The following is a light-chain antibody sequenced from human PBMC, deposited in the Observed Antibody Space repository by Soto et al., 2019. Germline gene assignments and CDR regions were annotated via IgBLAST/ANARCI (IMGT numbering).Light chain of an antibody. J-gene: IGKJ1*01. Sequence: DIVLTQSPGTLSLSPGERAALSCTASQSVTNNYLAWYRQRPGQAPRLLIYGISSRAAGVPDRFSGSGSGTDFTLTISRLEPEDFAVYYCQQYSISPCTFGQGTKVEI. V-gene: IGKV3-20*01. CDR2: GIS. CDR3: QQYSISPCT. CDR1: QSVTNNY.